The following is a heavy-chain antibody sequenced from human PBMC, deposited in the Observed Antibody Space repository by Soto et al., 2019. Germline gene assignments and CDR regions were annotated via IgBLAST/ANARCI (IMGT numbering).Heavy chain of an antibody. V-gene: IGHV4-31*03. J-gene: IGHJ5*02. CDR3: AREPIVVVPATQPRSWFDP. Sequence: SETLSLTRTISGGSISSGCYYWSWIRQQPGKCLEWIGYLYYRGSTYYNSSLKSRVTIYADTSKNQFSLKLSSVTAADTAVYYCAREPIVVVPATQPRSWFDPWGQGTLVTVSS. D-gene: IGHD2-2*01. CDR2: LYYRGST. CDR1: GGSISSGCYY.